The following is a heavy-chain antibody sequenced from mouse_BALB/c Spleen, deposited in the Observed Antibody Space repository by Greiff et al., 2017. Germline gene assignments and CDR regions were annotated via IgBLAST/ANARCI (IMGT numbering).Heavy chain of an antibody. CDR3: ARDRGYDGNWYFDV. CDR2: IWAGGST. J-gene: IGHJ1*01. V-gene: IGHV2-9*02. D-gene: IGHD2-14*01. Sequence: VKLVESGPGLVAPSQSLSITCTVSGFSLTSYGVHWVRQPPGKGLEWLGVIWAGGSTNYNSALMSRLSISKDNSKSQVFLKMNSLQTDDTAMYYCARDRGYDGNWYFDVWGAGTTVTVSS. CDR1: GFSLTSYG.